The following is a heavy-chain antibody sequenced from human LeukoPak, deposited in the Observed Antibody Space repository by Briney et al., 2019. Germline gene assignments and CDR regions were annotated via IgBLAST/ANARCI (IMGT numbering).Heavy chain of an antibody. D-gene: IGHD3-22*01. J-gene: IGHJ4*02. V-gene: IGHV1-69*13. Sequence: ASVKVSCKASGGTFSSYAISWVRQAPGQGLEWMGGIIPIFGTANYAQKFQGRVTITADESTSTAYMELSSLRSEDTAVYYCARSSEAAYYDSSPTGLYYFDYWAREPWSPSPQ. CDR1: GGTFSSYA. CDR2: IIPIFGTA. CDR3: ARSSEAAYYDSSPTGLYYFDY.